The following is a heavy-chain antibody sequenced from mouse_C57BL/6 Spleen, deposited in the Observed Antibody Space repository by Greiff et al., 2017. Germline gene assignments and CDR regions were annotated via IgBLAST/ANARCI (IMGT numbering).Heavy chain of an antibody. D-gene: IGHD2-2*01. Sequence: VQLKQSGPELVKPGASVKISCKASGYSFTGYYMNWVKQSPEKSLEWIGEINPSTGGTTYNQKFKAKATLTVDKSSSTAYMQLKILTSEDSAVYYCAGSTMVTKFAYWGQGTLVTVSA. CDR3: AGSTMVTKFAY. J-gene: IGHJ3*01. CDR2: INPSTGGT. CDR1: GYSFTGYY. V-gene: IGHV1-42*01.